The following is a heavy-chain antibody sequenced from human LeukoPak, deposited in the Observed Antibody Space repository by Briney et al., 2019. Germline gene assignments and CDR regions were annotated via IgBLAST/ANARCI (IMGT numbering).Heavy chain of an antibody. CDR2: INSDGSST. D-gene: IGHD2-2*01. J-gene: IGHJ6*03. CDR3: AREGPALNYMDV. CDR1: GFTFSSYW. V-gene: IGHV3-74*01. Sequence: GGSLRLSCAASGFTFSSYWMHWVRQAPGKGLVWVSGINSDGSSTSYADSVKGRFTNSRDNAKNTLYLQMDDLRAEDTAVYYCAREGPALNYMDVWGKGTTVSVSS.